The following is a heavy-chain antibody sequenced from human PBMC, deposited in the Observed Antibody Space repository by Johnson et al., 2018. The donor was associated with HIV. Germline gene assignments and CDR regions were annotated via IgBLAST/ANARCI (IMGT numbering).Heavy chain of an antibody. CDR1: GFTVSSNY. CDR2: IYLGGST. CDR3: ARGRTPDAFDI. J-gene: IGHJ3*02. Sequence: VQLVESGGGLIQPGGSLRLSCAASGFTVSSNYMSWVRQAPGKGLEWVSVIYLGGSTYFADSVKGRFTISRDNSKNTLYLQMNSLRAEDTAVYYCARGRTPDAFDIWGQGTMVTVSS. V-gene: IGHV3-53*01. D-gene: IGHD3-10*01.